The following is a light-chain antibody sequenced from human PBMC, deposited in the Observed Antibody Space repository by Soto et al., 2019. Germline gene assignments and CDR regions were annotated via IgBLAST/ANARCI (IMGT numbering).Light chain of an antibody. CDR3: QQTNSSPRT. CDR1: QCISRW. CDR2: AAS. V-gene: IGKV1-12*01. J-gene: IGKJ5*01. Sequence: DIHMTHSPSTLSASVGDRVSITWRASQCISRWVAWYKQKPGKAPKLLIYAASSLRSGVPSTFSGSGAGTDFTLTISSLQPEDCATYYCQQTNSSPRTFGQGTRLE.